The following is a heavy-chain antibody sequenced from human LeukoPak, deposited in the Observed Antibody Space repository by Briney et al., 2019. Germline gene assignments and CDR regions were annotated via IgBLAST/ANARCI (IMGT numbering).Heavy chain of an antibody. V-gene: IGHV3-21*01. D-gene: IGHD4-17*01. J-gene: IGHJ4*02. CDR3: AREGAYGEYEVDY. Sequence: GGSLRLSCAASGFTFSSYSMNWVRQAPGKGLEGVSSISSNSSYIYYADSVKGRFTISRENAKNSLYLQMNSLRAEDTAVYYCAREGAYGEYEVDYWGKGTLVTVSS. CDR1: GFTFSSYS. CDR2: ISSNSSYI.